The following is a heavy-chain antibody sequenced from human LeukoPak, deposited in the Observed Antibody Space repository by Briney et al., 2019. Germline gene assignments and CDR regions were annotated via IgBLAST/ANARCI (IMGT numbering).Heavy chain of an antibody. CDR1: GGSFSGYY. D-gene: IGHD4-17*01. Sequence: PSETLSLTCAVYGGSFSGYYWSWIRQPPGKGLEWIGEINHSGSTNYNPSLKSRVTISVDTSKNQFSLKLSSVTAADTAVYYCARFGPERWLYNYYYYYMDVWGKGTTVTISS. CDR2: INHSGST. V-gene: IGHV4-34*01. CDR3: ARFGPERWLYNYYYYYMDV. J-gene: IGHJ6*03.